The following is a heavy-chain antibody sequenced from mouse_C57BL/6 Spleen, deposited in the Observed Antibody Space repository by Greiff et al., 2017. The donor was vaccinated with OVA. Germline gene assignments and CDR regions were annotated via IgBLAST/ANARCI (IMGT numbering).Heavy chain of an antibody. D-gene: IGHD1-1*01. CDR2: IHPNSGST. CDR3: ARDPVVAPFDY. CDR1: GYTFTSYW. Sequence: VKLQQPGAELVKPGASVKLSCKASGYTFTSYWMHWVKQRPGQGLEWIGMIHPNSGSTNYNEKFKSKATLTVDKSSSTAYMQLSSLTSEDSAVYYCARDPVVAPFDYWGQGTTLTVSS. J-gene: IGHJ2*01. V-gene: IGHV1-64*01.